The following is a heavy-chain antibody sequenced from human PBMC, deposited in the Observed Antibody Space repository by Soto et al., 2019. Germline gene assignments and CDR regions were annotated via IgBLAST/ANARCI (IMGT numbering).Heavy chain of an antibody. Sequence: PGGALNLSCANSGFTFSNSWMNWFRQAPVKGLEWIGHIQSKAEGGATDYVAPVKGRFSISRDDSKNTVYLQMNSLKTEDTAVYFCATDLPTAGAGELDYWGQGTRVTVSS. V-gene: IGHV3-15*01. J-gene: IGHJ4*02. CDR1: GFTFSNSW. CDR3: ATDLPTAGAGELDY. D-gene: IGHD6-19*01. CDR2: IQSKAEGGAT.